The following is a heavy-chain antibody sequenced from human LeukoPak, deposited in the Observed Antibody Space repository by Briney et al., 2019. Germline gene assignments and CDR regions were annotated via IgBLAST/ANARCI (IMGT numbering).Heavy chain of an antibody. CDR3: AKEIDFWRGHFDY. D-gene: IGHD3-3*01. CDR2: ISGSGGST. V-gene: IGHV3-23*01. CDR1: GFTFSSFG. Sequence: PGGSLRLSCAASGFTFSSFGMSWVRQAPGKGLEWVSAISGSGGSTYYADSVKGRLTISRDNSKNTLYLQMNSLRAEDTAVYYCAKEIDFWRGHFDYWGQGTLVTVSS. J-gene: IGHJ4*02.